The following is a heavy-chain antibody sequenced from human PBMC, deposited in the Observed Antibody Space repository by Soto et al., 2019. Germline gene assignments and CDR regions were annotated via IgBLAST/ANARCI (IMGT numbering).Heavy chain of an antibody. CDR3: ATEPIYYNNGSGYYPLGH. Sequence: QVQLVQSGAEVKKPGASVKVSCKASGYSFATYGFSWVRQAPGQGLECVGWISAHNGDTHYSQKFQGRVTLTTDTSTNTGDTELRSLTSDVTAVYFCATEPIYYNNGSGYYPLGHWGEGTLVNVSS. CDR1: GYSFATYG. J-gene: IGHJ4*02. D-gene: IGHD3-22*01. CDR2: ISAHNGDT. V-gene: IGHV1-18*04.